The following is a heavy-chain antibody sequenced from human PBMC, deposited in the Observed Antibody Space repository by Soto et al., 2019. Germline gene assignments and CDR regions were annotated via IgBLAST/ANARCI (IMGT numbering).Heavy chain of an antibody. V-gene: IGHV4-30-4*01. J-gene: IGHJ5*01. CDR2: IYKSATT. CDR1: GDSISTVDYF. CDR3: ARGRYCLTGRCFPNWFDS. Sequence: SETLSLTCSVSGDSISTVDYFWARIRQPPGQALEYIGYIYKSATTYYNPSFESRVAISLDTSKSQFSLNVTSVTAADTAVYFCARGRYCLTGRCFPNWFDSWGQGTLVTVSS. D-gene: IGHD2-15*01.